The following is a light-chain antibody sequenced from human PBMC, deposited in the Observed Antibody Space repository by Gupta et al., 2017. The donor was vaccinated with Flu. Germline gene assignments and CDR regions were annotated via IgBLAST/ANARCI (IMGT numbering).Light chain of an antibody. CDR2: AAS. CDR3: QQSVTTPYT. CDR1: ETISSH. V-gene: IGKV1-39*01. Sequence: DIQMTQSPSSLSAPVGDRVIITCRASETISSHNLNWYQQKPGKAPKVLIYAASSLQSGVPSRFSGSGSGTDFTLTITSLQPEDFATYYCQQSVTTPYTFGQGTKLEMK. J-gene: IGKJ2*01.